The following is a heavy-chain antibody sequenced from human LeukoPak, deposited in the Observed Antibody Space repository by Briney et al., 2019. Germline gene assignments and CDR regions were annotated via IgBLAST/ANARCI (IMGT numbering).Heavy chain of an antibody. CDR3: TKGNIVLMVYATFDY. J-gene: IGHJ4*02. V-gene: IGHV3-23*01. CDR1: KFIFSNYW. D-gene: IGHD2-8*01. Sequence: GGSLRLSCEASKFIFSNYWMSWVRQAPGKGLEWVSTISTSADGTYYADSVKGRFTISRDNSKNTLYLQMNSLRAEDTAVYYCTKGNIVLMVYATFDYWGQGTLVTVSS. CDR2: ISTSADGT.